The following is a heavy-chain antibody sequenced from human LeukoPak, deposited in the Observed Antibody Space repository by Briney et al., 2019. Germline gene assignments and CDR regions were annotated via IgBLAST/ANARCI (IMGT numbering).Heavy chain of an antibody. D-gene: IGHD3-22*01. CDR2: INPNSGGT. CDR1: GYTFTGYY. Sequence: AASVKVSCKASGYTFTGYYMHWVRQAPGQGLEWMGWINPNSGGTNYAQKFQGRVTMTRDTSISTAYMELSRLRSDDTAVYYCARDIPAWDYYDSSGSTEHLDYWGQGTLVTVSS. J-gene: IGHJ4*02. V-gene: IGHV1-2*02. CDR3: ARDIPAWDYYDSSGSTEHLDY.